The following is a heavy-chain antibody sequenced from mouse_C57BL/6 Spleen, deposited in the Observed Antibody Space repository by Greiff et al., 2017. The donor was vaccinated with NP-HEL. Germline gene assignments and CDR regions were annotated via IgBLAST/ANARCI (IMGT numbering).Heavy chain of an antibody. CDR1: GFTFSSYA. Sequence: DVKLVESGEGLVKPGGSLKLSCAASGFTFSSYAMSWVRQTPEKRLAWVAYLSSGGDYIYSADTVKGRFPISRDNARNTLYLQMSSLKSEDTAMYYCTREGYGSSSWFAYWGQGTLVTVSA. J-gene: IGHJ3*01. CDR2: LSSGGDYI. V-gene: IGHV5-9-1*02. CDR3: TREGYGSSSWFAY. D-gene: IGHD1-1*01.